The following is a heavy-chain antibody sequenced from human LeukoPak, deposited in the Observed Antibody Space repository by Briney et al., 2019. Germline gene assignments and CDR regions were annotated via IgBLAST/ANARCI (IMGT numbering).Heavy chain of an antibody. V-gene: IGHV1-2*02. J-gene: IGHJ5*02. D-gene: IGHD3-22*01. CDR1: GYTFTGYY. CDR3: ARDRHYYDSSGPGGS. CDR2: INPNSGGT. Sequence: GSVRVSCKASGYTFTGYYMHWVRQAPGQGLEWMGWINPNSGGTNYAQKFQGRVTMTRDTSISTAYMELSRLRSDDTAVYYCARDRHYYDSSGPGGSWGQGTLVTVSS.